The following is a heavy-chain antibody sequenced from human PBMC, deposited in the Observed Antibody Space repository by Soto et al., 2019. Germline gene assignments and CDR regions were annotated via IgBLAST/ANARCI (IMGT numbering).Heavy chain of an antibody. CDR3: ARDFLATLTVAGYFDY. Sequence: EVQLVESGGGLVQPGGSLRLSCAASGFTFSSYWMSWVRQAPGKGLEWVDNIKQDGSEKYYVDSVKGRFTISRDNAKNSLYLQMNSLRAEDTAVYYCARDFLATLTVAGYFDYWGHGTLVTVSS. D-gene: IGHD6-19*01. CDR2: IKQDGSEK. CDR1: GFTFSSYW. V-gene: IGHV3-7*05. J-gene: IGHJ4*01.